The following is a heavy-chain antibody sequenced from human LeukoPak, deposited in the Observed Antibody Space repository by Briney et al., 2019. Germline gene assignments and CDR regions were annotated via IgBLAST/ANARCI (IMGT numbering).Heavy chain of an antibody. D-gene: IGHD1-26*01. Sequence: GGSLRHSCAASGFTFEIYWMSWVRQAPGKGLEWVANIRKDGSEKNYVDSVKGRFTISRDNAKNSLYLQMNSLRADDTALYYCARHWEGVESDAFDIWGQGTMVTVSS. CDR3: ARHWEGVESDAFDI. CDR2: IRKDGSEK. CDR1: GFTFEIYW. V-gene: IGHV3-7*04. J-gene: IGHJ3*02.